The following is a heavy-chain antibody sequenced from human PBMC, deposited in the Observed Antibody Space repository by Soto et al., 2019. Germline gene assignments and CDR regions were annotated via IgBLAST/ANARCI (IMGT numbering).Heavy chain of an antibody. V-gene: IGHV4-31*03. CDR2: IYYSGST. Sequence: QVQLQESGPGLVKPSQTLSLTCIVSGGSISSGGYYWSWIRQHPGKGLEWIGYIYYSGSTYYNPSLKSRVTISVDTSKNQFSLKLTSVTAADTAVYYCARVVLARHYYYYGMDVWGHGTTVTVSS. CDR3: ARVVLARHYYYYGMDV. J-gene: IGHJ6*02. CDR1: GGSISSGGYY. D-gene: IGHD2-15*01.